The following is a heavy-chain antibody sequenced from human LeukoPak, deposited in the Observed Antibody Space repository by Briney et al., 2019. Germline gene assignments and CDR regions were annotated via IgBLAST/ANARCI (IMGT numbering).Heavy chain of an antibody. J-gene: IGHJ4*02. CDR3: AKDRMVRGVKEYYFDY. CDR2: IWYDGSNK. D-gene: IGHD3-10*01. V-gene: IGHV3-33*06. CDR1: GFTFSSYG. Sequence: GRSLRLSCAASGFTFSSYGMHWVRQAPGKGLEWVAVIWYDGSNKYYADSVKGRITISRDNSKNTLYLQMNSLRAEDTAVYYCAKDRMVRGVKEYYFDYWGQGTLVTVSS.